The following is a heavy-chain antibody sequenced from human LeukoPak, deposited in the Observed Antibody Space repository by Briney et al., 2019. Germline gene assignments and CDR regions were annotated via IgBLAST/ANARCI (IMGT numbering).Heavy chain of an antibody. CDR3: ARTPYCGGDCYRYYYYGMDV. CDR2: IKQDGSEK. V-gene: IGHV3-7*01. Sequence: GGSLRLSCAASGFTVSSNYMSWVRQAPGKGLEWVANIKQDGSEKYYVDSVKGRFTISRDNAKNSLYLQMNSLRAEDTAVYYCARTPYCGGDCYRYYYYGMDVWGQGTTVTVSS. D-gene: IGHD2-21*02. CDR1: GFTVSSNY. J-gene: IGHJ6*02.